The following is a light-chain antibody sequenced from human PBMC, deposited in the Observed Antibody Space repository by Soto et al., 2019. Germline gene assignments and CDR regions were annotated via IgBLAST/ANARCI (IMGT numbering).Light chain of an antibody. J-gene: IGKJ1*01. CDR2: GAS. CDR3: QHYDNWPPRT. CDR1: QSISTN. Sequence: EIVMPQSPATLSVSPGERATLSCRASQSISTNLAWYQQRPGQAPRLLIYGASTRATGISVRFSGSGSGTEFTLTISSLQSEDFAVYYCQHYDNWPPRTFGQGTKVDI. V-gene: IGKV3-15*01.